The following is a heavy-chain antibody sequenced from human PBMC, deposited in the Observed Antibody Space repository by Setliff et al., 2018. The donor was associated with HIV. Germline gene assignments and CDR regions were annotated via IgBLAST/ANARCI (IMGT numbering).Heavy chain of an antibody. CDR1: GFTFSNFA. D-gene: IGHD5-12*01. CDR3: ARISVASRYNSDMDV. V-gene: IGHV3-30*01. Sequence: GGSLRLSCVASGFTFSNFAMNWVRQAPGKGLEWVSVISYDGSRTSYADSVKGRFTISRDTSKNTLFLQINSLRPEDTAVYYCARISVASRYNSDMDVWGKGTTVTVSS. CDR2: ISYDGSRT. J-gene: IGHJ6*03.